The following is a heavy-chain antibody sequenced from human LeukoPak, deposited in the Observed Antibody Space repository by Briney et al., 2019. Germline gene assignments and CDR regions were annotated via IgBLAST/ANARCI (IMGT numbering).Heavy chain of an antibody. Sequence: GGSLRLSCAPSGFTFSTYSMNWVRQAPGKGLEWVSSISSGSNSVYYADSVKGRFTISRDNSKNTLYLQMNSLRAEDTAVYYCAKDSKTYSGSYGVDYWGQGTLVTVSS. D-gene: IGHD1-26*01. CDR1: GFTFSTYS. CDR3: AKDSKTYSGSYGVDY. V-gene: IGHV3-21*01. J-gene: IGHJ4*02. CDR2: ISSGSNSV.